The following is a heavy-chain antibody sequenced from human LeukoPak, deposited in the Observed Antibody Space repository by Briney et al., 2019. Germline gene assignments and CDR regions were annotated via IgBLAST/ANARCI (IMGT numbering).Heavy chain of an antibody. D-gene: IGHD2-21*02. J-gene: IGHJ4*02. CDR2: IYYSGST. Sequence: SETLSLTCTVSGGSISSYYWSWIRQPPGKGLEWIGYIYYSGSTNYNPSLKSRVTISVDTSKNQFSLKLSSVTAADTAVYYCARVDCGGDCCFDYWGQGTLVTVSS. CDR1: GGSISSYY. CDR3: ARVDCGGDCCFDY. V-gene: IGHV4-59*01.